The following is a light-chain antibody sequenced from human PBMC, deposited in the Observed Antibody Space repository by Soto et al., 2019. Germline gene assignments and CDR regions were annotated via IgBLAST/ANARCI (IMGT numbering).Light chain of an antibody. V-gene: IGKV3-20*01. CDR2: GAS. Sequence: EIVLTQSPGTLSLSPEERATLSCRASQSVSSTYLAWYQQKPGQAPRLLIYGASSRATGIPDRFSGSGSGTDFTLTISRLEPEDFAVYYCQRYDISPFPFGQGTKLEIK. CDR1: QSVSSTY. J-gene: IGKJ2*01. CDR3: QRYDISPFP.